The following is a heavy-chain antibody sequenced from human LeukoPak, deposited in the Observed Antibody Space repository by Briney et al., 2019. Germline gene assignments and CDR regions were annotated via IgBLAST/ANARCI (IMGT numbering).Heavy chain of an antibody. CDR2: IYHSGST. V-gene: IGHV4-30-2*01. CDR3: AREGGSGYFDY. J-gene: IGHJ4*02. D-gene: IGHD3-16*01. CDR1: GGSISSGGYY. Sequence: SETLSLTCTVSGGSISSGGYYWSWIRQPPGKGLEWIGYIYHSGSTYYNPSLKSRVTISVDTSKNQFSLKLSSVTAADTAVYYCAREGGSGYFDYWGQGTLVTVSS.